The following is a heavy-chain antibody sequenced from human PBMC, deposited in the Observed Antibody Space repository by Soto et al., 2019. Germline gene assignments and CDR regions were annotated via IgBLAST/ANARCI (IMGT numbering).Heavy chain of an antibody. CDR3: ARDIITIFGVVILPSYYFDY. V-gene: IGHV1-3*01. D-gene: IGHD3-3*01. J-gene: IGHJ4*02. Sequence: ASVKVSCKASGYTFTSYAMHWVRQAPGQRLEWMGWINAGNGNTKYSQKFQGRVTITRDTSASTAYMELSSLRSEDTAVYYCARDIITIFGVVILPSYYFDYWGQATLVTVSS. CDR1: GYTFTSYA. CDR2: INAGNGNT.